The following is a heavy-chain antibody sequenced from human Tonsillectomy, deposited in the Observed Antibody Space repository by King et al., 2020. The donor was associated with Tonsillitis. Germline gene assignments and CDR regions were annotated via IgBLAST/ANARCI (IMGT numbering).Heavy chain of an antibody. CDR3: ARGSAIVRGALDAFVI. J-gene: IGHJ3*02. CDR1: GGTFSSYA. CDR2: IIPIFGTA. V-gene: IGHV1-69*12. D-gene: IGHD3-10*01. Sequence: QLVQSGAEVKKPGSSVKVSCKASGGTFSSYAISWVRQAPGQGLEWMGGIIPIFGTANYAQKFQGRVTITADESTSTAYMELSSLRSEDRGVYYCARGSAIVRGALDAFVIWGQGTMVTVSS.